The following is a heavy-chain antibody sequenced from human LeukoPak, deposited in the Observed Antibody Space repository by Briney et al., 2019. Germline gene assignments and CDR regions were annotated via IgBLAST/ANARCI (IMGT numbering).Heavy chain of an antibody. D-gene: IGHD2-2*01. CDR2: INHSGST. CDR1: GGSFSGYY. J-gene: IGHJ4*02. V-gene: IGHV4-34*01. Sequence: SETLSLTCAVYGGSFSGYYWSWIRQPPGKGLEWIGEINHSGSTNYNPSLKSRVTISVDTSKNQFSLKLSSVTAADTAVYYCARAPNCSSTSCYYDYRGQGTLVTVSS. CDR3: ARAPNCSSTSCYYDY.